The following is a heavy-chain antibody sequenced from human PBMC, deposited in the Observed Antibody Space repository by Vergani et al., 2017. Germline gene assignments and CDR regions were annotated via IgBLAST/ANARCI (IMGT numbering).Heavy chain of an antibody. V-gene: IGHV4-39*01. CDR3: ATGDFDY. CDR2: IYYSGST. Sequence: QLQLQESGPGLVKPSETLSLTCTVSGGSISSSSYYWGWIRQPQGKGLEWIGSIYYSGSTYYNPSLKSRVTISVDTSKNQFSLKLSSVTAADTAVYYCATGDFDYWGQGTLVTVSS. J-gene: IGHJ4*02. CDR1: GGSISSSSYY.